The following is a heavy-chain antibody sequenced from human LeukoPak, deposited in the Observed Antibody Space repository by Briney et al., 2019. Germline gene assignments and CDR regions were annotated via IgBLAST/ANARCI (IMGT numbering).Heavy chain of an antibody. D-gene: IGHD1-26*01. CDR2: IRYDGSNK. J-gene: IGHJ4*02. CDR1: GFTFSSYG. CDR3: AKELSIVGAMGFDY. V-gene: IGHV3-30*02. Sequence: PGGSLRLSCAASGFTFSSYGMHWVRQAPGKGLEWVAFIRYDGSNKYYADSVKGRFTISRDNSKNTLYLQMNSLRAEDTAVYYCAKELSIVGAMGFDYWGQGTLVTVSS.